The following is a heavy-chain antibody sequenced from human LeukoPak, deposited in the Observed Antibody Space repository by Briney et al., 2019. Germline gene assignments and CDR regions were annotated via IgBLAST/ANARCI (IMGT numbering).Heavy chain of an antibody. D-gene: IGHD4-23*01. Sequence: ASVKVSCKSSGYIFTNHYMHWVRQAPGQGLEWMGLINPSGISTLYAEKFRGRIIMTRDMSTATDYMELSSLRSEDTAVYYCARDNSIADRGWWFDPWGQGTLVTVSS. J-gene: IGHJ5*02. CDR2: INPSGIST. CDR3: ARDNSIADRGWWFDP. V-gene: IGHV1-46*01. CDR1: GYIFTNHY.